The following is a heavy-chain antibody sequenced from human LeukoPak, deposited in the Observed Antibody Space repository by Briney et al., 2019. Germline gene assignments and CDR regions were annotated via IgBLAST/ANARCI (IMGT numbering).Heavy chain of an antibody. CDR3: ARDSRGAYNFDF. Sequence: APVKVSCKASGYTFTAYYMHWLRQAPGQGLEWMGWINPNSGGTKYAQKFQGRVTMTRDTSISTAYMELSSLSSDDTAVYYCARDSRGAYNFDFWGQGTLVTVSS. J-gene: IGHJ4*02. V-gene: IGHV1-2*02. D-gene: IGHD3-10*01. CDR2: INPNSGGT. CDR1: GYTFTAYY.